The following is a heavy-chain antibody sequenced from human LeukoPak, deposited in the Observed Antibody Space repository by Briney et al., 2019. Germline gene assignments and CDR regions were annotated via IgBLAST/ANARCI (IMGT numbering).Heavy chain of an antibody. CDR2: ISYDGSNK. Sequence: GGSLRLSCAASGFTFSSYGMHWVRQAPGRGLEWVAVISYDGSNKYYADSVKGRFTISRDNSKNTLYLQMNSLRAEDTAVYYCAKGLPVIAAAGTGAFDIWGQGTMVTVSS. CDR3: AKGLPVIAAAGTGAFDI. D-gene: IGHD6-13*01. V-gene: IGHV3-30*18. J-gene: IGHJ3*02. CDR1: GFTFSSYG.